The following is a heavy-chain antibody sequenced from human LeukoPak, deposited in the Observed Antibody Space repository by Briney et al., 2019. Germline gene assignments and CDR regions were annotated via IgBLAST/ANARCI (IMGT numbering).Heavy chain of an antibody. Sequence: GGSLRLSCAVSGFTFSNFGMGWVRQAPGKGLECVAPISGSGGSTSYADFVKGRFTISRDNSKNTLYLQMNSLRPEDTAVYYCARGKDTGRQYNFDHWGQGILVTVAS. CDR1: GFTFSNFG. D-gene: IGHD5-18*01. CDR3: ARGKDTGRQYNFDH. V-gene: IGHV3-23*01. J-gene: IGHJ4*02. CDR2: ISGSGGST.